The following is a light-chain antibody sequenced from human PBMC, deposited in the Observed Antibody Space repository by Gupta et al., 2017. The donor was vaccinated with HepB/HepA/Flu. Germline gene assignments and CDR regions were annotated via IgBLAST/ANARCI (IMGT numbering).Light chain of an antibody. CDR2: YKSDSDN. CDR1: SGLNVGAYN. CDR3: MIWHSSTWV. J-gene: IGLJ3*02. V-gene: IGLV5-45*02. Sequence: QAVLTQPSSLSASPGASVRLTCTLRSGLNVGAYNIYWFWQKPGSPPQYLLRYKSDSDNQQGSGVPSRFSGSKDGSANAGILLISGLQSEDEADYHCMIWHSSTWVFGGGTKLTVL.